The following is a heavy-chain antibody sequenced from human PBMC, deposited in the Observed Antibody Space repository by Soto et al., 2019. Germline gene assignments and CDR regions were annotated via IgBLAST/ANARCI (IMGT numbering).Heavy chain of an antibody. CDR3: ARGQGLQGPYYFDY. D-gene: IGHD6-25*01. CDR2: IYYSGST. Sequence: QVQLQESGPGLVKPSETLSLTCTVSGGSISSYYWSWIRQPPGKGLEWIGYIYYSGSTNYNPSLKSRVTTSTDTSKNQFSLKLSSGPAADTAVYYCARGQGLQGPYYFDYWGQGTLVTVSS. J-gene: IGHJ4*02. CDR1: GGSISSYY. V-gene: IGHV4-59*01.